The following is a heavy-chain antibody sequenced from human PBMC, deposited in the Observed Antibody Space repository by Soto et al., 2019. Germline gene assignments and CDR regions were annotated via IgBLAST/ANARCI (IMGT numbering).Heavy chain of an antibody. Sequence: LRLSCAASGFTFSDYYMSCIRQAPGKGLAWVSYTSSSSSYTNYADSVKGRFTISRDNAKNSLYLQMNSLRAEDTAVYYCASGAVADPEYYYGMDVWRQGTTVTVSS. V-gene: IGHV3-11*06. D-gene: IGHD6-19*01. J-gene: IGHJ6*02. CDR3: ASGAVADPEYYYGMDV. CDR2: TSSSSSYT. CDR1: GFTFSDYY.